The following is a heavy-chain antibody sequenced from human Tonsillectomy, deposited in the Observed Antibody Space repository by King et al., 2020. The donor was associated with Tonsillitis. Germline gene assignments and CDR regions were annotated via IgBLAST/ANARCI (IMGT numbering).Heavy chain of an antibody. CDR2: IYYTGSP. V-gene: IGHV4-31*03. D-gene: IGHD3-10*01. CDR3: AREGWLVRGIL. J-gene: IGHJ4*02. Sequence: QLQESGPGLVKPSQTLSLTCTVSGDSISNGGYYWSWIRQHPGKGLEWIGYIYYTGSPYYNPALESRVTISLDTSKNQFSLNLTSVTAADTAVFYCAREGWLVRGILWGQGTLVTVSS. CDR1: GDSISNGGYY.